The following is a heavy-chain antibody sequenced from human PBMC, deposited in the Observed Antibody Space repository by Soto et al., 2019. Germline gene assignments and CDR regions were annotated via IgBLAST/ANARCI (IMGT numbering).Heavy chain of an antibody. CDR3: AEDREPTDPYKWVDP. CDR1: GFTFGTSA. V-gene: IGHV1-58*02. CDR2: IVVGTGNT. Sequence: SVKVSCKASGFTFGTSAIQWVRQTRGHRLEWIGWIVVGTGNTNYAQKFQERVTITRDMSTSTTYMELDSLISEDTAVYYCAEDREPTDPYKWVDPWGQGTLVTVSS. D-gene: IGHD1-1*01. J-gene: IGHJ5*02.